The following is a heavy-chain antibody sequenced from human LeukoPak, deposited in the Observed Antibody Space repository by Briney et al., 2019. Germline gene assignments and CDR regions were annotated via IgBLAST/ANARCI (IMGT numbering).Heavy chain of an antibody. J-gene: IGHJ4*02. CDR2: ISSSSSYI. V-gene: IGHV3-21*01. CDR1: GFTFSSYT. Sequence: GRSLRLSCAASGFTFSSYTMNWVRQAPGKGLEWVSYISSSSSYIYYADSVKGRFTISRDNAENSLYLQMNSLRAEDTAVYFCAKMFIFGVVIPPDFWGQGTLVTVSS. D-gene: IGHD3-3*02. CDR3: AKMFIFGVVIPPDF.